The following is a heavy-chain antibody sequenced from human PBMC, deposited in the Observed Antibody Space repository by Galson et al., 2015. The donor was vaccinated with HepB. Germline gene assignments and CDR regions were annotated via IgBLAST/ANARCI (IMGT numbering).Heavy chain of an antibody. CDR3: ARDAALLEQELGMDV. CDR1: GFTFSSYS. D-gene: IGHD6-13*01. CDR2: ISSSSSYI. J-gene: IGHJ6*02. Sequence: SLRLSCAASGFTFSSYSMNWVRQAPGKGLEWVSSISSSSSYIYYADSVKGRFTISRDNAKNSLYLQMNSLRAEDTAVYHCARDAALLEQELGMDVWGQGTTVTVSS. V-gene: IGHV3-21*01.